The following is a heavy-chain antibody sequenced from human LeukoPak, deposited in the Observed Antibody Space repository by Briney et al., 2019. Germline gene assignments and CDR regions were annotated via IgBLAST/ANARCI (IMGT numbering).Heavy chain of an antibody. Sequence: SVKVSCKTSGGSFSSFAISWVRQAPGQGLEWMGGIIPGFGTTNYAQKFQDRVTITVDRSTRIAYMELSNLRSDDTAVYYCARDQPSDYYDSSGYSHDAFDIWGQGTMVTVSS. D-gene: IGHD3-22*01. J-gene: IGHJ3*02. V-gene: IGHV1-69*06. CDR3: ARDQPSDYYDSSGYSHDAFDI. CDR2: IIPGFGTT. CDR1: GGSFSSFA.